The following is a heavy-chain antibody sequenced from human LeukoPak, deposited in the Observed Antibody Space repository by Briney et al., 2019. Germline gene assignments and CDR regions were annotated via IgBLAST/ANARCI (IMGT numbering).Heavy chain of an antibody. CDR2: IIPILGIA. V-gene: IGHV1-69*04. D-gene: IGHD1-26*01. J-gene: IGHJ5*02. CDR3: ARVFSRRDYIVGATTNVNWFDP. CDR1: GGTFSSYA. Sequence: SVKVSCKASGGTFSSYAISWVRQAPGQGLEWMGRIIPILGIANYAQKFQGRVTITADKSTSTAYMELSSLRSEDTAVYYCARVFSRRDYIVGATTNVNWFDPWGQGTLVTVSS.